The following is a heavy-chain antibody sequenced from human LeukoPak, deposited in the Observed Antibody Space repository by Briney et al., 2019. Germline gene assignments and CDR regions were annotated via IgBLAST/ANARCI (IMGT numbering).Heavy chain of an antibody. V-gene: IGHV4-30-4*01. D-gene: IGHD2-15*01. Sequence: PSETLSLTCTVSGGSISSGGYYWSWIRQPPGKGLEWIGYIYDSGSTYYSPSLKSRITISVDTSENRFSLKLSSVTATDTAVYYCARDCSGGSCYGAFDIWGQGTMVTVSS. CDR1: GGSISSGGYY. CDR2: IYDSGST. CDR3: ARDCSGGSCYGAFDI. J-gene: IGHJ3*02.